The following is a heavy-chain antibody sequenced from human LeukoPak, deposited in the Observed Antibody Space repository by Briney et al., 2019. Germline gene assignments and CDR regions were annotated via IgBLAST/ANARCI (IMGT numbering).Heavy chain of an antibody. CDR2: IYSGGNT. Sequence: PGGSLRLSCAASGFTVSSNYMSWVRQAPGRGLEWVSVIYSGGNTYYADSVKGRFTISRDNSKNTLYLQMNSLRAEDTAVYYCAKRFDRGVYGMDVWGQGTTVTVSS. V-gene: IGHV3-53*01. J-gene: IGHJ6*02. CDR1: GFTVSSNY. D-gene: IGHD3-10*01. CDR3: AKRFDRGVYGMDV.